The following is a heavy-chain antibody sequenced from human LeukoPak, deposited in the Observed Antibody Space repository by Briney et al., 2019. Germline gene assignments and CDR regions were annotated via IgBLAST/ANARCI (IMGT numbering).Heavy chain of an antibody. CDR1: GRSISSGGYY. V-gene: IGHV4-39*01. D-gene: IGHD2-8*01. Sequence: SETLSLTCTVSGRSISSGGYYWGWIRQPRGKGLEWLGSIYYSGSTLYNPSLKSRVTISVDTSTNQFSLELTSVTAADTAVYYCMRDKYGYFDYWGPGPLVTVSS. J-gene: IGHJ4*02. CDR2: IYYSGST. CDR3: MRDKYGYFDY.